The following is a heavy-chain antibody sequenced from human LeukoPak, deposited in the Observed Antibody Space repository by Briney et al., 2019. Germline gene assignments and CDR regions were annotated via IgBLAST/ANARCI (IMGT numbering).Heavy chain of an antibody. CDR2: IRYDGSNK. CDR1: GFPFSSYG. J-gene: IGHJ4*02. CDR3: AKSRSGSANWALRIFDN. D-gene: IGHD3-10*01. Sequence: GGSLRLSCAASGFPFSSYGMHWVRQAPGKGLEWVAFIRYDGSNKYYADSVKGRFTISRDNSKNTLYVQINSLRAEDTAIYYCAKSRSGSANWALRIFDNWGQGTLVTVSS. V-gene: IGHV3-30*02.